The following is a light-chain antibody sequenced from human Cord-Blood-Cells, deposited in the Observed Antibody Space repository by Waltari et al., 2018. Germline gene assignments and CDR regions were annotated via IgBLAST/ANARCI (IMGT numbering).Light chain of an antibody. CDR2: GAS. CDR3: QQYGSSLYT. CDR1: QSVSSSY. J-gene: IGKJ2*01. V-gene: IGKV3-20*01. Sequence: TQSPGPLSLSPGERATLSRRASQSVSSSYLAWYQQKPGQAPRLLIYGASSRATGIPDRFSGSGSGTDFTLTISRLEPEDFAVYYCQQYGSSLYTFGQGTKLEIK.